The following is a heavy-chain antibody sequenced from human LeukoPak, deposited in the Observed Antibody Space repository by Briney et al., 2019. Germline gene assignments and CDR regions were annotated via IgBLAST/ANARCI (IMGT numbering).Heavy chain of an antibody. CDR2: IWYDGSNK. CDR3: ARDELGVSGSGVYYYYGMDV. Sequence: GRSLRLSCAASGFTFSSYGMHWVRQAPGKGLECVAVIWYDGSNKYYADSVKGRFTISRDNSKNTLYLQMNSLRAEDTAVYYCARDELGVSGSGVYYYYGMDVWGQGNTVTVSS. V-gene: IGHV3-33*01. D-gene: IGHD3-10*01. J-gene: IGHJ6*02. CDR1: GFTFSSYG.